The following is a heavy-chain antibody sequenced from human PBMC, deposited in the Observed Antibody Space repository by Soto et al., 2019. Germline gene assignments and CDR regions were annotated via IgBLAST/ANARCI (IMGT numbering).Heavy chain of an antibody. J-gene: IGHJ4*02. CDR2: IYHSGST. CDR3: ASGAVAGFDY. Sequence: QVHLQESGPGLVKPSQTLSLTCTVSGGSISSGGYFWSWIRQHPGKGLEWLGYIYHSGSTYYNPSLKSRASISVDTSKNHFSLKLTSMTAADTAVYYCASGAVAGFDYWGQGILVTVSS. D-gene: IGHD6-19*01. V-gene: IGHV4-31*03. CDR1: GGSISSGGYF.